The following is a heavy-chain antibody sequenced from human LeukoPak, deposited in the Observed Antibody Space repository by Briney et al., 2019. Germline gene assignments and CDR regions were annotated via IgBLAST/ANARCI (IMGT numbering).Heavy chain of an antibody. CDR2: INHSGST. CDR1: GGSFSGYY. V-gene: IGHV4-34*01. CDR3: ARRFGE. J-gene: IGHJ4*02. D-gene: IGHD3-10*01. Sequence: SETLSLTCAVYGGSFSGYYWSWIRQPPGKGLEWIGEINHSGSTNYNPSLKSRVTISVDTSKNQFSLKLSSVTAADTAVYYCARRFGEWGQGTLVTVSS.